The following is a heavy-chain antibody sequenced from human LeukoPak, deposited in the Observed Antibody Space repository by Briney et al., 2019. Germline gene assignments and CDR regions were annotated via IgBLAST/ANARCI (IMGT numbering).Heavy chain of an antibody. CDR1: GGSINNYY. CDR3: ATLGFSSGYYYYFDH. Sequence: SETLSLTCTVSGGSINNYYWSWLRQPPGKGLEWIGYIYYSGSTNYNPSLKSRVTISVDTSKNQFSLKLTSVTAADTAVYYCATLGFSSGYYYYFDHWGQGTLVTVSS. J-gene: IGHJ4*02. CDR2: IYYSGST. V-gene: IGHV4-59*01. D-gene: IGHD3-22*01.